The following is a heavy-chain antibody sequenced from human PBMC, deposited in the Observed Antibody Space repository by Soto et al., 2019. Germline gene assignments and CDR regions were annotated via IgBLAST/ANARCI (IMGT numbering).Heavy chain of an antibody. V-gene: IGHV1-69*08. CDR2: IIPILGIA. CDR3: AREVGDYYDSSGYYYYYYGMDV. Sequence: QVQLVQSGAEVKKPGSSVKVSCKASGGTFSSYTISWVRQAPGRGLEWMGRIIPILGIANYAQKFQGRVTITADKSTSTAYMELSSLRSEDTAVYYCAREVGDYYDSSGYYYYYYGMDVWGQGTTVTVSS. CDR1: GGTFSSYT. J-gene: IGHJ6*02. D-gene: IGHD3-22*01.